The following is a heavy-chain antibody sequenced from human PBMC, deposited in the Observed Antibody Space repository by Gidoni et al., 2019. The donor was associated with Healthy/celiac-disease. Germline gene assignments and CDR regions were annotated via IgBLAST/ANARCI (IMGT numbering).Heavy chain of an antibody. CDR2: IYYSGST. Sequence: QLQLQESGPGLVQPSETLSLTCTVSGGSIRSSSYYWGWLRQPPGKGLEWIGSIYYSGSTYYNPSLKSRVTISVDTSKNQFTLKLSSVTAADTAVYYCARESASDVVTIDYWGQGTLVTVSS. CDR3: ARESASDVVTIDY. V-gene: IGHV4-39*07. D-gene: IGHD3-22*01. CDR1: GGSIRSSSYY. J-gene: IGHJ4*02.